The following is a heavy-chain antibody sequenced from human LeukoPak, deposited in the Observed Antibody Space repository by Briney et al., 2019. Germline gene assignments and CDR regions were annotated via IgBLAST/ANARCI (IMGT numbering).Heavy chain of an antibody. CDR3: ARAQTRYGSGSYPLDY. J-gene: IGHJ4*02. V-gene: IGHV3-11*01. CDR2: ISSSGSTI. Sequence: GGSLRLSCAASGFTFSDYYMSWIRQAPGKGLEWVSYISSSGSTIYYADSVSGRFTISRDNDKNSLYLQMNSLRAEDPAVYYCARAQTRYGSGSYPLDYWGQGTLVTVSS. D-gene: IGHD3-10*01. CDR1: GFTFSDYY.